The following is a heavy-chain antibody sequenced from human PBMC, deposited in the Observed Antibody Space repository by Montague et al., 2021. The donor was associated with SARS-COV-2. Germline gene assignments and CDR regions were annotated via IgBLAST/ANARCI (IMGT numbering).Heavy chain of an antibody. Sequence: SETLSLTCGVSGASMRSYYWTWVRQSPEKGLQWLGYTYYSGSTSYDPSLKSRLTMTVDTSKNQFTLRLMSVTAADSAVYYCARVDGVIGGSTHFDYWGQGSTVTVSS. V-gene: IGHV4-59*13. J-gene: IGHJ4*02. D-gene: IGHD2-21*01. CDR3: ARVDGVIGGSTHFDY. CDR1: GASMRSYY. CDR2: TYYSGST.